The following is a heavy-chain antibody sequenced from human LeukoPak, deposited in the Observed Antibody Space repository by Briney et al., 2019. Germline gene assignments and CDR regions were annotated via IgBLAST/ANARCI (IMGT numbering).Heavy chain of an antibody. D-gene: IGHD3-9*01. V-gene: IGHV1-3*01. CDR3: AREADYYASAPGY. Sequence: ASVKVSCKASGYTFTAYAMHWVRQAPGQRLEWMGCINAGNGNTKYSQKFQGRVTITRDTSASTAYMELSSLRSEDTAVYYCAREADYYASAPGYWGQGTLVTVSS. CDR2: INAGNGNT. CDR1: GYTFTAYA. J-gene: IGHJ4*02.